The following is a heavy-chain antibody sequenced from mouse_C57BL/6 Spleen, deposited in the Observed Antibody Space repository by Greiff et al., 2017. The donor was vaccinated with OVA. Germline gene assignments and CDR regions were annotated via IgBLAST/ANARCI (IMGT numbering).Heavy chain of an antibody. D-gene: IGHD2-1*01. CDR3: ARGYYGNYEGFMDY. J-gene: IGHJ4*01. CDR1: GYSITSGYY. V-gene: IGHV3-6*01. CDR2: ISYDGSN. Sequence: EVKLVESGPGLVKPSQSLSLTCSVTGYSITSGYYWNWIRQFPGNKLEWMGYISYDGSNNYNPSLKNRISITRDTSKNQFFLKLNSVTTEDTATYYCARGYYGNYEGFMDYWGQGTSVTVSS.